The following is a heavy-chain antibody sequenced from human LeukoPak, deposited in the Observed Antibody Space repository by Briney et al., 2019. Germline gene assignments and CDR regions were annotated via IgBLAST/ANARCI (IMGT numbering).Heavy chain of an antibody. V-gene: IGHV1-18*01. CDR3: ARVRVSGYCSGGSCYYPWDY. J-gene: IGHJ4*02. D-gene: IGHD2-15*01. CDR2: ITGYNGNT. CDR1: GYTFINYG. Sequence: GASVKVSCKASGYTFINYGISWLRQAPGQGFEWMGWITGYNGNTNYAQNFQGRLIMTTDTSTSTAYMELRSLRSDDTAVYYCARVRVSGYCSGGSCYYPWDYWGQGTLVTVSS.